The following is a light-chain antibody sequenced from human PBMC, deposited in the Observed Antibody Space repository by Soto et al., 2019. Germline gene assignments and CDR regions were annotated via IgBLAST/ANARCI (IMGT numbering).Light chain of an antibody. CDR1: QSVSSSY. J-gene: IGKJ2*01. CDR2: GAS. V-gene: IGKV3-20*01. CDR3: QQYGSSPPRT. Sequence: EIVLTQSPGTLSLSPGARATLSCRASQSVSSSYLAWYQQKPGQAPRLLIYGASSRATGIPDRFSGSGSGTDFTLTISRLEPEDFAVYYCQQYGSSPPRTFGKGTKLEIK.